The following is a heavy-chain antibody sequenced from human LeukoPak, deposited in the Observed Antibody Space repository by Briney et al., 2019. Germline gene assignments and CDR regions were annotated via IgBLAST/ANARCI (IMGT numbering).Heavy chain of an antibody. V-gene: IGHV1-18*01. CDR1: GYTFTSYG. CDR2: ISAYNGNT. D-gene: IGHD4-23*01. J-gene: IGHJ3*02. CDR3: ARGGFTVVTPDAFDI. Sequence: PAASVKVSCKASGYTFTSYGISWVRQAPGQGLEWMGWISAYNGNTNYAQKLQGRVTMTTDTSTSTAYMEPRSLRSDDTAVYYCARGGFTVVTPDAFDIWGQGTMVTVSS.